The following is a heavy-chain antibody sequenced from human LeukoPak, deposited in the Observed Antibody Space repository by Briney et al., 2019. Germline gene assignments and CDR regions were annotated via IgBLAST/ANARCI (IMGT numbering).Heavy chain of an antibody. CDR3: ARALGVGSSWYFHYYYGMDV. J-gene: IGHJ6*02. Sequence: RASETLSLTCTVSGYSISSGYYWGWIRQPPGKGLEWIGSIYHSGSTYYNPSLKSRVTISVDTSKNQFSLKLSSVTAADTAVYYCARALGVGSSWYFHYYYGMDVWGQGTTVTVSS. CDR2: IYHSGST. V-gene: IGHV4-38-2*02. D-gene: IGHD6-13*01. CDR1: GYSISSGYY.